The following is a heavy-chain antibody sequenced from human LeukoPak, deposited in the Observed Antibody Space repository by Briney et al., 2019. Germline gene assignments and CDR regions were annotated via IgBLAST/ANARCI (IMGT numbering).Heavy chain of an antibody. Sequence: PGGSLRLSCTASGFILRNNYMSWVRQAPGKGPGWVSAISDGGATHYSDTLKGRFTIYSDDSKNIRSLQMDMLSVEEIALYYCLRTGSYYDNGDEAYYFDLSGQGTLVFVSS. J-gene: IGHJ4*02. D-gene: IGHD3-22*01. CDR3: LRTGSYYDNGDEAYYFDL. V-gene: IGHV3-53*01. CDR2: ISDGGAT. CDR1: GFILRNNY.